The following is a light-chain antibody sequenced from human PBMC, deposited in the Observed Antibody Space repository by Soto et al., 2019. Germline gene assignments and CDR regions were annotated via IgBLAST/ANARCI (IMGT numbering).Light chain of an antibody. Sequence: DIQMTQSPSTLSASVGDRVTITCRASQSISSWLAWYQQKPGKAPKLLIYDASSLESGVPSRFSGSGSETEFTLTISSLQPDDFATYYCQQYNSYSVFGPGTKVDIK. CDR1: QSISSW. V-gene: IGKV1-5*01. CDR3: QQYNSYSV. J-gene: IGKJ3*01. CDR2: DAS.